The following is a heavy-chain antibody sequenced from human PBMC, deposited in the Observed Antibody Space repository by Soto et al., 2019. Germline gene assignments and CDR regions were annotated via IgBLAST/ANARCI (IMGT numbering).Heavy chain of an antibody. D-gene: IGHD2-2*01. CDR3: ARGHCSSTSRYGPPSPYYYYYGMDV. CDR1: GYTFTGYY. V-gene: IGHV1-2*04. J-gene: IGHJ6*02. Sequence: ASVKVSCKASGYTFTGYYMHWVRQAPGQGLEWMGWINPNSGGTNYAQKFQGWVTMTRDTSISTAYMELSRLRSDDTAVYYCARGHCSSTSRYGPPSPYYYYYGMDVWGQGTTVTVSS. CDR2: INPNSGGT.